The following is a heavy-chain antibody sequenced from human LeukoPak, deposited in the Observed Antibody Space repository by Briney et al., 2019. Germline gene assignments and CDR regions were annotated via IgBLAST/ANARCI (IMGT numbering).Heavy chain of an antibody. CDR3: ARDDITIFGVVSYGEDY. CDR2: IYTSGST. J-gene: IGHJ4*02. CDR1: GGSISSYY. D-gene: IGHD3-3*01. Sequence: PSETLSLTCTVSGGSISSYYWSWIRQPAGKGLEWIGRIYTSGSTNYNPSLKSRVTISVDKSKNQFSLKLSSVTAADTAVYYCARDDITIFGVVSYGEDYWGQGTLVTVPS. V-gene: IGHV4-4*07.